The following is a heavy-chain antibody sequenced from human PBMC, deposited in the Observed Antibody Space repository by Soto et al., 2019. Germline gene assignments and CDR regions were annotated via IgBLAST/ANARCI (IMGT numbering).Heavy chain of an antibody. Sequence: QVQLVQSGPEVKKPGASVKVSCKASGYTFTTYGISWVRQAPGQGLEWMGWISPYNGDTHYAERFQGRLTMTTDTSATSAYMELGTLSSDDRAVYFCASALSMAQYYYYMDVWGKGTTVTVSS. J-gene: IGHJ6*03. CDR2: ISPYNGDT. CDR3: ASALSMAQYYYYMDV. CDR1: GYTFTTYG. V-gene: IGHV1-18*01.